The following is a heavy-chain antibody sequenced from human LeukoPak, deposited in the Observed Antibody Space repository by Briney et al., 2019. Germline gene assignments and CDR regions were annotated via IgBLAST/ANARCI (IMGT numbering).Heavy chain of an antibody. D-gene: IGHD3-22*01. J-gene: IGHJ4*02. V-gene: IGHV3-33*01. CDR1: GFTFTSYG. CDR2: IWYDGSNK. Sequence: PGGSLRLSCAASGFTFTSYGMHWVRQAPGKGPEWVAVIWYDGSNKYYADSVKGRFTISRDNSKNTLYLQMNSLRAEDTAVYYCARDSRASMIVVVPDFDYWGQGTLVTVSS. CDR3: ARDSRASMIVVVPDFDY.